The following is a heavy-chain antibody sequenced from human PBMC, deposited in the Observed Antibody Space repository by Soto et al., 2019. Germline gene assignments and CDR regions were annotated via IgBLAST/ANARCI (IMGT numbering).Heavy chain of an antibody. CDR3: ARRLWFGELTPSYNWFDP. CDR2: IYYSGST. CDR1: GVSISSSSYY. V-gene: IGHV4-39*01. J-gene: IGHJ5*02. Sequence: PSETLSLTCTVSGVSISSSSYYLGWIRQPPGKGLEWIGSIYYSGSTYYNPSLKSRVTISVDTSKNQFSLKLSSVTAADTAVYYCARRLWFGELTPSYNWFDPWGQGTLVTVSS. D-gene: IGHD3-10*01.